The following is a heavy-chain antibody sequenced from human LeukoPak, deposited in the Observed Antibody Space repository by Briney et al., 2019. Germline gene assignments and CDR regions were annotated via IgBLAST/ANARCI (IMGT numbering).Heavy chain of an antibody. CDR2: ISWNSGSI. V-gene: IGHV3-9*01. CDR3: AKGTGYSSGWLTEGDY. J-gene: IGHJ4*02. CDR1: GFTFDDYA. D-gene: IGHD6-19*01. Sequence: GGSLRLSCAASGFTFDDYAMHWVRQAPGKGLEWVSGISWNSGSIGYADSVKGRFTISRDNAKNTLYLQMNSLRAEDTAVYYCAKGTGYSSGWLTEGDYWGQGTLVTVSS.